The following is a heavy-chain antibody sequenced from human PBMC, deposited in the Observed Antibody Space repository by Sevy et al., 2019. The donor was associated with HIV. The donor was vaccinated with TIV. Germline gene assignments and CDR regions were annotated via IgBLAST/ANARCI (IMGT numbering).Heavy chain of an antibody. CDR1: GGFIGSYY. CDR3: ARDRGELYYFDY. Sequence: ETRSLTCTVSGGFIGSYYWSWIRQAPGKGLEWIGYIYYDGSANYNPSLKSRVTLSEDTLKNQVSLKLSSVTPADTAVYYCARDRGELYYFDYWGQGTLVTVSS. V-gene: IGHV4-59*01. CDR2: IYYDGSA. D-gene: IGHD3-10*01. J-gene: IGHJ4*02.